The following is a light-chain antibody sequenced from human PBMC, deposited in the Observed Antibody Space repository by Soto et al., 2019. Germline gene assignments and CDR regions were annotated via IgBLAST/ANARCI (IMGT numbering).Light chain of an antibody. CDR3: QQYNDWPRT. CDR1: QSVSTN. V-gene: IGKV3-15*01. CDR2: GAS. Sequence: EIVMTQSPATLSVSPGERATLSCRASQSVSTNLAWYQQKPGQAPRLLIYGASTRAIGIPARFSGGGSGTEFSLTISSLQSEDFALYYCQQYNDWPRTFGQGTKVDIK. J-gene: IGKJ2*01.